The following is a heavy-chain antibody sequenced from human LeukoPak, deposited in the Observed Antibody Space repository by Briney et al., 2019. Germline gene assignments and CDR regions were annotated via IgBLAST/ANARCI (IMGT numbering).Heavy chain of an antibody. J-gene: IGHJ5*02. D-gene: IGHD6-25*01. CDR1: GFTFGSYV. CDR3: AKEVKAATNWFDP. CDR2: ITGSGGNT. Sequence: GGSLRLSCAASGFTFGSYVMNWVRQAPGKGLEWVSTITGSGGNTYYADSVKGRFTICRDNLKNTLYLQMNSLGAEDTAVYFCAKEVKAATNWFDPWGQGTLVTVSS. V-gene: IGHV3-23*01.